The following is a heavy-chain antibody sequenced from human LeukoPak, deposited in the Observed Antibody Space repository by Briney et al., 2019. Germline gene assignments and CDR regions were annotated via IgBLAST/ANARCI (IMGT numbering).Heavy chain of an antibody. D-gene: IGHD6-13*01. CDR2: ISGSGGST. J-gene: IGHJ4*02. Sequence: AGSLRLSCAASGFTFSSYAMSWVRQAPGKGLEWVSAISGSGGSTYYADSVKGRFTISRDNSKNTLYLQMNSLRAEDTAVYYCAKEGSSWSHSQSFDYWGQGTLVTVSS. CDR1: GFTFSSYA. CDR3: AKEGSSWSHSQSFDY. V-gene: IGHV3-23*01.